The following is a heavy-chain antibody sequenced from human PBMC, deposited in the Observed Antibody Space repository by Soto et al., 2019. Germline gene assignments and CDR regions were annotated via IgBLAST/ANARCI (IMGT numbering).Heavy chain of an antibody. Sequence: SETLSLTCAVYGGSFSGYYWSWIRQPPGKGLEWIGEINHSGSTNYNPSLKSRVTISVDTSKNQFSLKLSSVTAADTAVYYCASLMVRGGYYYYYYMDVWGKGTTVTVSS. D-gene: IGHD3-10*01. CDR1: GGSFSGYY. V-gene: IGHV4-34*01. CDR2: INHSGST. CDR3: ASLMVRGGYYYYYYMDV. J-gene: IGHJ6*03.